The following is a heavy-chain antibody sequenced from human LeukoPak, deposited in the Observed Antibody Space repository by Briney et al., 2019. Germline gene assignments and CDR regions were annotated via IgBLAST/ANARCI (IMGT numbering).Heavy chain of an antibody. CDR1: GFTFSSYG. CDR2: ISGSGGST. D-gene: IGHD3-9*01. Sequence: PGGSLRLSCAASGFTFSSYGMSWVRQAPGKGLEWVSAISGSGGSTYYADSVKGRFTISRDSSKNTLYLQMNSLRAEDTAVYYCAKAGPRTYYDILTGYLEVWGQGTLVTVSS. J-gene: IGHJ4*02. V-gene: IGHV3-23*01. CDR3: AKAGPRTYYDILTGYLEV.